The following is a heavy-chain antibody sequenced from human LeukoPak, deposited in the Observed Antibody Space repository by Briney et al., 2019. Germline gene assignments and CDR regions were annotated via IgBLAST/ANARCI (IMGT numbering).Heavy chain of an antibody. CDR2: ISGSEGST. CDR3: AKYPGGGITFYSETTGYLDH. J-gene: IGHJ4*02. D-gene: IGHD3-22*01. V-gene: IGHV3-23*01. CDR1: GFIFANYP. Sequence: GGSLRLSRAASGFIFANYPMSWVRQAPGKGLEWVSSISGSEGSTYIPDSVKGRFTISRDNYKNTLYLQMNNLRDEAAAVYYCAKYPGGGITFYSETTGYLDHWGQGTLVTVSS.